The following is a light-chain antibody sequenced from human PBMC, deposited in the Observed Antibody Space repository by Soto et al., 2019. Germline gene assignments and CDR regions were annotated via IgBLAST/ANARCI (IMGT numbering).Light chain of an antibody. CDR2: DGY. CDR3: QQYETYFRYT. V-gene: IGKV1-5*01. CDR1: QTINSI. J-gene: IGKJ2*01. Sequence: DIQMTQSPSTLSASVGDRVTITCRASQTINSILAWYQKKPGQAPKLLIFDGYNLESGVPSRFSGSGSGTEFTLSIGSLQPDDFATYYCQQYETYFRYTFGQGTKLDIK.